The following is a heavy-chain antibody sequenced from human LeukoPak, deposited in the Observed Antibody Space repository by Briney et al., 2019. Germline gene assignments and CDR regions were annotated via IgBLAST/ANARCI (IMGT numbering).Heavy chain of an antibody. D-gene: IGHD5-12*01. CDR2: IYSGGRS. CDR3: ATRPDGNDVPYFDY. J-gene: IGHJ4*02. V-gene: IGHV3-66*01. CDR1: GLTVGFKC. Sequence: GGSLRLSSAASGLTVGFKCMSWVRQAPGKGLEWVSIIYSGGRSCYADSVKGRFTVSRDTSKNTLYLQMNSLRAEDTAVYYCATRPDGNDVPYFDYWGQGTLVTVSS.